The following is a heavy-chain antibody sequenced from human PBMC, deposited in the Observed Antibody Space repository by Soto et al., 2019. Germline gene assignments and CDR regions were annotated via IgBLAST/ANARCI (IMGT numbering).Heavy chain of an antibody. CDR1: GDSISRGGYY. J-gene: IGHJ5*02. V-gene: IGHV4-31*03. D-gene: IGHD3-10*01. CDR2: IYHSGST. Sequence: QVQLQESGPGLVKPSQTLSLSCTVSGDSISRGGYYWNWIRQHPRKGLEWIGYIYHSGSTNFNPSLKSRVTISVDTSKNQLSLELTNVTAADKAVYYCVRDGAGADGLGWFGPWGQGILVTVSS. CDR3: VRDGAGADGLGWFGP.